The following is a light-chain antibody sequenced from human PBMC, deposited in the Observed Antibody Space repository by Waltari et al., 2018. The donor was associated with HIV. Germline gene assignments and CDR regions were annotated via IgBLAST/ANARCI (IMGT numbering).Light chain of an antibody. CDR1: GSSIGTHY. J-gene: IGLJ3*02. Sequence: QSALTQPPSASGTPGQRVSISCSGSGSSIGTHYVYWYQQLPGTTPKLRIYRNKQRPSGGRGRFSRAKSGASASLAIGGLRSEDEADYYCASWDASRGGRWVFGGGTTLTVL. V-gene: IGLV1-47*01. CDR2: RNK. CDR3: ASWDASRGGRWV.